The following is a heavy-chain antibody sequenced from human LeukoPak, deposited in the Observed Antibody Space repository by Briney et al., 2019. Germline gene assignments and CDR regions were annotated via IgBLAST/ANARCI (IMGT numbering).Heavy chain of an antibody. CDR1: GGTFISYA. CDR2: IIPIFGTA. V-gene: IGHV1-69*13. Sequence: GASVTVSFEASGGTFISYAISWVRQAPGQGLEWMGGIIPIFGTANYAQKFQGRVTITADESTSTAYMELSSLRSEDTAVYYCARVLREWTEIYYFDYWGQGTLVTVSS. J-gene: IGHJ4*02. D-gene: IGHD3-3*01. CDR3: ARVLREWTEIYYFDY.